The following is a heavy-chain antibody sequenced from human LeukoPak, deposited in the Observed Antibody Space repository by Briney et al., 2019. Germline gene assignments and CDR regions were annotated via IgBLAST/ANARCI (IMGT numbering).Heavy chain of an antibody. J-gene: IGHJ6*03. V-gene: IGHV3-7*01. CDR2: IKQDGSEK. D-gene: IGHD3-3*02. Sequence: GGTLRLSCAASGFTFSSYGLHWVRQAPGKGLEWVANIKQDGSEKYYVDSVKGRFTISRDNAKNSLYLQMNSLRAEDTAVYYCARRAHYGIGFYYYYYYMDVWGKGTTVTVSS. CDR1: GFTFSSYG. CDR3: ARRAHYGIGFYYYYYYMDV.